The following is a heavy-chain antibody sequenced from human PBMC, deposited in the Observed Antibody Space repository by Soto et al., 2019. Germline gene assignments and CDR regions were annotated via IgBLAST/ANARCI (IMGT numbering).Heavy chain of an antibody. CDR1: GFTFTRYS. CDR2: ISSTTNYI. Sequence: PGGSLRLSCAASGFTFTRYSMNWVRQAPGKGLEWGSSISSTTNYICYADSMKGRFTVSRDNAKSSVYLEMNSLSAEDTAVYYCARESEDLTSNFDYWGQGTRVTVSS. J-gene: IGHJ4*02. V-gene: IGHV3-21*01. CDR3: ARESEDLTSNFDY.